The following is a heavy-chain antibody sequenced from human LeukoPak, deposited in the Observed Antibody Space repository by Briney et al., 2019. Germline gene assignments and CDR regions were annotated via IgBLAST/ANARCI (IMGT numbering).Heavy chain of an antibody. CDR1: GYTFNTYG. V-gene: IGHV1-18*01. D-gene: IGHD6-13*01. J-gene: IGHJ4*02. CDR3: TRGAGYSSKWPLDY. Sequence: GASVTVSCKAPGYTFNTYGINWLRQAPGQGLEWMGWISANNLTTNYAQKFQGRVTITTDTSTTAYMDLRSLRSDDTAVYYCTRGAGYSSKWPLDYWGQGTLVTVSS. CDR2: ISANNLTT.